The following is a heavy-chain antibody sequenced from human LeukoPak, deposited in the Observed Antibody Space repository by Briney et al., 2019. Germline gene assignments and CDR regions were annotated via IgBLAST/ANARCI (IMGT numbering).Heavy chain of an antibody. D-gene: IGHD6-19*01. CDR2: IKEDGSQK. CDR1: GFTFSSFW. CDR3: ARDSGWFRFDY. J-gene: IGHJ4*02. Sequence: PGGSLRLSCAASGFTFSSFWMTWVRQAPGKGLEWVANIKEDGSQKYYVDSVKGRLTISRGNAKNSLFLQTNSLRVDDTAVYYCARDSGWFRFDYWGQGTLVTVSS. V-gene: IGHV3-7*03.